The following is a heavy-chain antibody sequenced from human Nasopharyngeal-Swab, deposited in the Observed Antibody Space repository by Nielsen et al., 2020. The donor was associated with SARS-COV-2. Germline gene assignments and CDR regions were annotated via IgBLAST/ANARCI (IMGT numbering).Heavy chain of an antibody. CDR1: GFTFNNYN. CDR2: ISSSSSYI. CDR3: ARDGLDYDFWSAYFMDV. J-gene: IGHJ6*02. D-gene: IGHD3-3*01. V-gene: IGHV3-21*01. Sequence: GESLKISCAASGFTFNNYNFNWVRQAPGTGLEWVSSISSSSSYIYYADSVKGRFTISRDNAKNSLYLQMNSLRAEDTAVYYCARDGLDYDFWSAYFMDVWSQGTTVTVSS.